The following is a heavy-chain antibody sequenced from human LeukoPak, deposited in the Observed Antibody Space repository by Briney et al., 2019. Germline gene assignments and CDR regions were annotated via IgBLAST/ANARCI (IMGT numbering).Heavy chain of an antibody. Sequence: GGSLRLSCAASGFTVSSNYMSWVRQAPGKGLEWASVIYSGGSTYYADSVKGRFTISRDNSKNTLYLQMNSLRAEDTAVYYCARDIIAAAGTRVQHWGQGTLVTVSS. V-gene: IGHV3-66*01. CDR1: GFTVSSNY. J-gene: IGHJ1*01. CDR2: IYSGGST. CDR3: ARDIIAAAGTRVQH. D-gene: IGHD6-13*01.